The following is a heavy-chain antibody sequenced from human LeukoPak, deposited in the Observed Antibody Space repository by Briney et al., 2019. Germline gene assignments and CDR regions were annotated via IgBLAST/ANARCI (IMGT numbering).Heavy chain of an antibody. Sequence: SETLSLTCTVSGGSISLYYWSWIRQPPGKGLEWIGYIYYSGSTYYNPSLKSRVTISVDTSKNQFSLKLSSVTAADTAVYYCARVANWAYYYYMDVWGKGTTVTVSS. CDR2: IYYSGST. D-gene: IGHD7-27*01. CDR1: GGSISLYY. V-gene: IGHV4-59*12. CDR3: ARVANWAYYYYMDV. J-gene: IGHJ6*03.